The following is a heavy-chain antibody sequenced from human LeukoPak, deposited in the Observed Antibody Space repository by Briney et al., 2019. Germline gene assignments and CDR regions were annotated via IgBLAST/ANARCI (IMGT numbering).Heavy chain of an antibody. V-gene: IGHV3-7*01. CDR2: IKQDGSEK. Sequence: GGSLRLSCAASGFTFSSYWMSWVRQAPGKGLEWVANIKQDGSEKYYVDSVKGRFTISRDNAKNSLYLKMNSLRAEDTAVYYCARDRQFWSCYYSAPHNWFDPWGQGTLVTVSS. D-gene: IGHD3-3*02. CDR1: GFTFSSYW. CDR3: ARDRQFWSCYYSAPHNWFDP. J-gene: IGHJ5*02.